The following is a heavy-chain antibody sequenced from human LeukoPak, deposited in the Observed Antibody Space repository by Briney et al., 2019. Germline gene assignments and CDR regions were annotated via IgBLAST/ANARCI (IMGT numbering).Heavy chain of an antibody. D-gene: IGHD2-2*01. V-gene: IGHV1-18*01. CDR3: ARSSCSDSSCWRGYFDY. CDR1: GYTFTSYG. CDR2: ISAYNGNT. J-gene: IGHJ4*02. Sequence: ASVKVSCKASGYTFTSYGISWVRQAPGQGLEWMGWISAYNGNTNYAQKLQGRVTMTTDTSTSTAYMELRSLRSDDTAVYYCARSSCSDSSCWRGYFDYWGQGTLVTVSS.